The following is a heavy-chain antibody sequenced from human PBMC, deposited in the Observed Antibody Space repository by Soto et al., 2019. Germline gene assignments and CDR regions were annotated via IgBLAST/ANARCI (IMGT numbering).Heavy chain of an antibody. CDR3: AKSTYYDLLTGYDAFDM. V-gene: IGHV3-23*01. Sequence: GGSLRLSCAASGFMFNNYAMSWVRQAPGKGLEWVSTVSVSGGTTYYTDSLKGRFTISRDNSKHTLYLQMTSLRAEDTAIYYCAKSTYYDLLTGYDAFDMWGQGTMVTVSS. D-gene: IGHD3-9*01. CDR2: VSVSGGTT. J-gene: IGHJ3*02. CDR1: GFMFNNYA.